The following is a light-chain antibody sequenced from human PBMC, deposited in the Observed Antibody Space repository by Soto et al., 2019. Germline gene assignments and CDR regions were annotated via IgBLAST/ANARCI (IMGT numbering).Light chain of an antibody. CDR3: SSYTSSSTDV. Sequence: QSVLTQPASVSGSPGQSITISCTGTSSDVGGYNYVSWYQQHPGKAPKLMIYDVSNRPSGVSNRFSGSKSGNTASLTISGLQAEDEADYYCSSYTSSSTDVFGTGPKVTVL. J-gene: IGLJ1*01. V-gene: IGLV2-14*01. CDR1: SSDVGGYNY. CDR2: DVS.